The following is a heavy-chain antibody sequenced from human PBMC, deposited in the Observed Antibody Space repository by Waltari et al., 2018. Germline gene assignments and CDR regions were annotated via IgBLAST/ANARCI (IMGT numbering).Heavy chain of an antibody. CDR1: GGSISSSSYY. CDR3: ARELPKGGIVVVPAAAVDY. V-gene: IGHV4-39*07. D-gene: IGHD2-2*01. J-gene: IGHJ4*02. CDR2: IYYSGST. Sequence: QLQLQESGPGLVKPSETLSLTCTVSGGSISSSSYYWGWIRQPPGKGLEWIGSIYYSGSTYYNPSLKSRVTISVDTSKNQFSLKLSSVTAADTAVYYCARELPKGGIVVVPAAAVDYWGQGTLVTVSS.